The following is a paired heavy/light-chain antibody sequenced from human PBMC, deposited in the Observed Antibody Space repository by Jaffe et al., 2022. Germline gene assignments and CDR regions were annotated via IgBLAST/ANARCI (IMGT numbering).Heavy chain of an antibody. CDR3: ARDRTFDM. CDR1: NYFINNGYY. V-gene: IGHV4-38-2*02. J-gene: IGHJ3*02. Sequence: QVQLQESGPGLVKASEILSLTCGVSNYFINNGYYWGWIRQPPGKGLEWIGSISHGGSTYYNPSLQSRVTLSVDTSKNQIFLKMSSVTAADTAMYYCARDRTFDMWGQGTMVTVAS. CDR2: ISHGGST.
Light chain of an antibody. J-gene: IGKJ4*01. V-gene: IGKV3-15*01. CDR1: QSVSTN. CDR2: DVS. CDR3: QQHNNWPLT. Sequence: EIVMTQSPATLSVSPGERVTLSCRASQSVSTNLAWYQQKPGQAPRLLIYDVSTRATAIPARFSGSGSETEFSLTISSLQSEDFAVYYCQQHNNWPLTFGGGTKVEIK.